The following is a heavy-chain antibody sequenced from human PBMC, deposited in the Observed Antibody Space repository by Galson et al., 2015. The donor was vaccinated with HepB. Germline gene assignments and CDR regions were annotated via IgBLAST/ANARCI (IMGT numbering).Heavy chain of an antibody. J-gene: IGHJ4*02. Sequence: TFLNYGVSWVRQAPGQGLEWMGWISGYNGNRQYAQKFQGRVTMTTDTSTNTVYLELRSLRSDDTAVYYCARDTAYGDSSLCYWGQGTLVTVSS. D-gene: IGHD4-17*01. V-gene: IGHV1-18*01. CDR2: ISGYNGNR. CDR3: ARDTAYGDSSLCY. CDR1: TFLNYG.